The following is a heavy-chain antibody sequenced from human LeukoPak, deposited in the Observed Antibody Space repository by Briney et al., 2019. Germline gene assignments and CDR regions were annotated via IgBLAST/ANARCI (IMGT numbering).Heavy chain of an antibody. CDR1: GFTVSSNY. CDR2: IYSGGST. J-gene: IGHJ6*02. Sequence: GGSLRLSCAASGFTVSSNYMSWVRQAPGKGLEWVSVIYSGGSTYYGDSVKGRFTISRDNSKNTLYLQMNGLTAEDTAVYYCASARRYCTNGVCYIDYYYYGMDVWGQGTTVTVSS. D-gene: IGHD2-8*01. CDR3: ASARRYCTNGVCYIDYYYYGMDV. V-gene: IGHV3-66*01.